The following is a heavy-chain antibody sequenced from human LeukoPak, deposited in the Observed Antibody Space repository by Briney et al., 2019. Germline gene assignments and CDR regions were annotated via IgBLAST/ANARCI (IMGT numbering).Heavy chain of an antibody. CDR2: INHSGST. CDR1: GGSFSGYC. CDR3: ARRAGTGGRDYFDY. D-gene: IGHD3/OR15-3a*01. J-gene: IGHJ4*02. V-gene: IGHV4-34*01. Sequence: ASETLSLTCAVYGGSFSGYCWSWVRQPPGKGLEWIGEINHSGSTNYIPSLKSRVTRSEDTSKNQFSLKQRSATAADTAVYYCARRAGTGGRDYFDYWGQGTLVTVSS.